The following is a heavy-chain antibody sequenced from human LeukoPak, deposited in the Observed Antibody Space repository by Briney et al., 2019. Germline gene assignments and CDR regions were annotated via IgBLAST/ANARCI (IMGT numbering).Heavy chain of an antibody. D-gene: IGHD2-2*03. CDR3: ARRGYCSSTTCYFDR. J-gene: IGHJ4*02. CDR1: EFTFSLYA. Sequence: GGSLRLSCVASEFTFSLYAMNWVRQAPGKGLQWVSYISSSGSTIYYADSVKGRFTISRDTSKNTLHLQMNSLGAEDTALYYCARRGYCSSTTCYFDRWGQGTLVTVSS. CDR2: ISSSGSTI. V-gene: IGHV3-48*01.